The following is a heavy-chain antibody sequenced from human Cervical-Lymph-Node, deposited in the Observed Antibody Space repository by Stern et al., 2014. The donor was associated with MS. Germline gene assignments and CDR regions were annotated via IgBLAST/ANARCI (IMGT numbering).Heavy chain of an antibody. CDR2: ISSTGNTK. D-gene: IGHD4-23*01. CDR1: GLTFSDYY. V-gene: IGHV3-11*01. Sequence: QVQLVESGGGLVKPGRSLRLSCAASGLTFSDYYMSWIRQAPGKVLEWISSISSTGNTKYYPDSLRGRLTISRDDAKSSVYLQIDSLGAADTAVYYCATSLGTYGGNPFDDWGQGTLVTVSS. J-gene: IGHJ4*02. CDR3: ATSLGTYGGNPFDD.